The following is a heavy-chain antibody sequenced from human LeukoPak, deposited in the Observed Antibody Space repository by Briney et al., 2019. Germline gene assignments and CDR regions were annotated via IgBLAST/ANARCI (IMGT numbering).Heavy chain of an antibody. J-gene: IGHJ4*02. V-gene: IGHV3-23*01. CDR2: ISGSGGST. Sequence: TGGSLRLSCAASAFTFRTYGMHWVRQAPGKGLEWVSDISGSGGSTYYADSVKGRFTISRDNSKNTLYLQMNSLRAEDTAVYYCAKRIQSAMATGYWGQGTLVTVSS. D-gene: IGHD5-18*01. CDR3: AKRIQSAMATGY. CDR1: AFTFRTYG.